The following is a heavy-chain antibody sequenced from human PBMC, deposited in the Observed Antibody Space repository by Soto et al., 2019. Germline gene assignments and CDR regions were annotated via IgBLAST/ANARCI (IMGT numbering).Heavy chain of an antibody. CDR2: IYWDDDD. D-gene: IGHD3-10*01. J-gene: IGHJ4*02. Sequence: QITLKESGPTLVKPTQTLTLTCTFSGFSLSTRGEGVGWIRQPPGKALEYLALIYWDDDDRYSSSLKSRLTITKDTSKNEVVLTMTNMDPVDTATYYWAHLTLGGYFDYWGQGTLVTVSS. CDR1: GFSLSTRGEG. CDR3: AHLTLGGYFDY. V-gene: IGHV2-5*02.